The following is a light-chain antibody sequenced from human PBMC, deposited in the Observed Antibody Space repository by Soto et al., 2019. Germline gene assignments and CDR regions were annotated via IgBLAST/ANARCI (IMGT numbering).Light chain of an antibody. V-gene: IGKV3-20*01. CDR1: QSVRNNF. CDR2: GAS. Sequence: EIVLTQSPGTLSLSPGERATLSCRASQSVRNNFLAWYQQKPGQAPRLLIYGASSRATGIPDRFGGSGSGTDFTLTISGLEPEDLAVYYCQQYGSSPPFGGGTKVEIK. CDR3: QQYGSSPP. J-gene: IGKJ4*01.